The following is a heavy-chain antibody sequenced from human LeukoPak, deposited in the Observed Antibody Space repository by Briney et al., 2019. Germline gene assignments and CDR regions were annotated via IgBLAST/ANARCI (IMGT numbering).Heavy chain of an antibody. CDR1: GGSISSGSYY. V-gene: IGHV4-61*02. CDR3: AREGAYCSSTSCNWFDP. J-gene: IGHJ5*02. CDR2: IYTSGSP. D-gene: IGHD2-2*01. Sequence: PSETLSLTCTVSGGSISSGSYYWSWIRQPAGKGLEWIGRIYTSGSPNYNPSLKSRVTISVDTSKNQFSLKLSSVTAADTAVYYCAREGAYCSSTSCNWFDPWGQGTLVTVSS.